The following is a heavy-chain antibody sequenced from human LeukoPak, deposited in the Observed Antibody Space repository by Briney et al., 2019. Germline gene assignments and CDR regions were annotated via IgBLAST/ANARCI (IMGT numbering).Heavy chain of an antibody. Sequence: SGGSLRLSCAASGFTFDDYAMHWVRQAPGKGLEWVSGISWNSDSIDYADSVKGRFTISRDNAKNSLYLQMNSLRAEDMALYYCAKDTQSWKNGAFDIWGQGTMVTVSS. D-gene: IGHD1-1*01. V-gene: IGHV3-9*03. J-gene: IGHJ3*02. CDR2: ISWNSDSI. CDR3: AKDTQSWKNGAFDI. CDR1: GFTFDDYA.